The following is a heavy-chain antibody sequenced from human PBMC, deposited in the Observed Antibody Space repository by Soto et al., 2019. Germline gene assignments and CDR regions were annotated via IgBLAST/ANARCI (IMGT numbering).Heavy chain of an antibody. CDR2: IIPISDTT. J-gene: IGHJ6*02. Sequence: QVQLVQSGAEVKKPGSSVKVSCKASGGTFGSYAISWVRQAPGQGLEWMGGIIPISDTTNYAQKFQGRVTITADESTSTAYMELSSLRSEDTAVYYCARSQGSSTSLEIYYYYYYGMDVWGQGTTVTLSS. CDR1: GGTFGSYA. V-gene: IGHV1-69*01. CDR3: ARSQGSSTSLEIYYYYYYGMDV. D-gene: IGHD2-2*01.